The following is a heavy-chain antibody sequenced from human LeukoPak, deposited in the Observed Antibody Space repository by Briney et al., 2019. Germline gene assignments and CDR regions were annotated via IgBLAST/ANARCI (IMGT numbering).Heavy chain of an antibody. J-gene: IGHJ4*02. CDR3: ASLGPYYDYVWGSYRNYFDY. V-gene: IGHV4-4*02. CDR2: IYHSGST. D-gene: IGHD3-16*02. CDR1: GGSISSSNW. Sequence: PSETLSLTCAVSGGSISSSNWWSWVRQPPGKGLEWIGEIYHSGSTNYNPSLKSRVTISVDKSKNQFSLKLSSVTAADTAVYYCASLGPYYDYVWGSYRNYFDYWGQGTLVTVSS.